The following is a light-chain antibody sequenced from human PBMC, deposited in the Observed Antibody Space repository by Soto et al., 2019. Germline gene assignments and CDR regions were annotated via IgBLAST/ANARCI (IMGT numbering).Light chain of an antibody. CDR1: QSVSSY. CDR3: QQRSNWPPG. CDR2: DAS. J-gene: IGKJ5*01. V-gene: IGKV3-11*01. Sequence: EIVLTQSPATLSLSPGERATLSCRASQSVSSYLAWYQQKPGQAPRLLIYDASNRATGIPARFSGSESGTDFTLTISSLEPEDFAVYYCQQRSNWPPGFGQGTRLEIK.